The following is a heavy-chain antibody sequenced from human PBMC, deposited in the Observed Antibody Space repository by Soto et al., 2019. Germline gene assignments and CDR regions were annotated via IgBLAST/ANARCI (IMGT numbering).Heavy chain of an antibody. CDR3: AKDQYSSSWYPFDY. CDR2: ISYDGSNK. V-gene: IGHV3-30*18. D-gene: IGHD6-13*01. J-gene: IGHJ4*02. Sequence: QVQLVESGGGVVQPGRSLRLSCAASGFTFSSYGMHWVRQAPGKGLEWVAVISYDGSNKYSADSVKGRFTISRDNSKNTPYLQMNSLRAEDTAVYYCAKDQYSSSWYPFDYWGQGTLVTVSS. CDR1: GFTFSSYG.